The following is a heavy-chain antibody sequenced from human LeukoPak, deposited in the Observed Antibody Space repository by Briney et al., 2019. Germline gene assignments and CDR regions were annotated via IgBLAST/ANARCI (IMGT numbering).Heavy chain of an antibody. V-gene: IGHV3-30*03. Sequence: PGRSLRLSCAASGFTFSSYGMHWVRQAPGKGLEWVVLISYDGSNKYYADSVKGRFTISRDNSKNTLYLQMNSLRAEDTAVYYCARVAAPGVYFDYWGRGTLVTVSS. CDR1: GFTFSSYG. CDR2: ISYDGSNK. CDR3: ARVAAPGVYFDY. J-gene: IGHJ4*02. D-gene: IGHD2-15*01.